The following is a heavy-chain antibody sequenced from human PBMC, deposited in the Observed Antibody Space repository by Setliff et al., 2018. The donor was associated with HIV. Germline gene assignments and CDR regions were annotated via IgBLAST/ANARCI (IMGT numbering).Heavy chain of an antibody. CDR3: ARGRSLVRGSGSPEYYYMDV. CDR1: GYTFTSYD. Sequence: ASVKVSCKPSGYTFTSYDINWVRQATGQGLEWMGWMNPNSGNTGYAQKFQGRVIMTRNTSISTAYMELSSLRSDDTAVYYCARGRSLVRGSGSPEYYYMDVWGRGTTVTVYS. D-gene: IGHD3-10*01. V-gene: IGHV1-8*02. J-gene: IGHJ6*03. CDR2: MNPNSGNT.